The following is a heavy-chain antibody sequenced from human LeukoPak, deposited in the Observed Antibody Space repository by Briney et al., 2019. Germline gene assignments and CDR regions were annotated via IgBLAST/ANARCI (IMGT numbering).Heavy chain of an antibody. V-gene: IGHV4-34*01. Sequence: SETLSLTCAVYGGSFSGYYWSWIRQPPGKGLEWIGEINHSGSTNYNPSLKSRVTISVDTSKNQFPLKLSSVTAADTAVYYCARVGVGDYSNYPRDYWGQGTLVTVSS. D-gene: IGHD4-11*01. CDR1: GGSFSGYY. CDR3: ARVGVGDYSNYPRDY. CDR2: INHSGST. J-gene: IGHJ4*02.